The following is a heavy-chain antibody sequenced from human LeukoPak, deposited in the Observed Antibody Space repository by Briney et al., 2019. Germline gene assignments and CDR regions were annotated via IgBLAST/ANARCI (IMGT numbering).Heavy chain of an antibody. V-gene: IGHV4-59*08. CDR2: IYYSGST. CDR3: ARHPGSSWYVGY. Sequence: PSETLSLTCTASGGSISSYYWSWIRQPPGKGLEWIGYIYYSGSTNYNPSLKSRVTISIDTSKNQFSLKLSSVTAADTAVYYCARHPGSSWYVGYWGQGTLVTVSS. J-gene: IGHJ4*02. CDR1: GGSISSYY. D-gene: IGHD6-13*01.